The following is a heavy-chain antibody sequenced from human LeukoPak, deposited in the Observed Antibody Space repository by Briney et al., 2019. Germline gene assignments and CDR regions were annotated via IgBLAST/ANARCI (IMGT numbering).Heavy chain of an antibody. CDR1: GFTVSSNY. CDR2: IYSGGST. CDR3: ARDRASDFSLDY. J-gene: IGHJ4*02. V-gene: IGHV3-53*05. Sequence: HAGGSLRLSCAASGFTVSSNYMSWVRQAPGKGLEWVSVIYSGGSTYYADSVKGRFTISRDNSKNTLYLQMNSLRAEDTAVYYCARDRASDFSLDYWGQGTLVTVSS. D-gene: IGHD2-21*02.